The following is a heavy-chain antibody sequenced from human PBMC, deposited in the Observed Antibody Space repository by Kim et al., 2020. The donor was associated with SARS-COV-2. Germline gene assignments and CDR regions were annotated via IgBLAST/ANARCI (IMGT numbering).Heavy chain of an antibody. Sequence: KGRFTISRENAKNSLYLQMNRLRAGDTAVYYCARGTYYYDSSGYPDAFDIWGQGTMVTVSS. J-gene: IGHJ3*02. D-gene: IGHD3-22*01. CDR3: ARGTYYYDSSGYPDAFDI. V-gene: IGHV3-13*01.